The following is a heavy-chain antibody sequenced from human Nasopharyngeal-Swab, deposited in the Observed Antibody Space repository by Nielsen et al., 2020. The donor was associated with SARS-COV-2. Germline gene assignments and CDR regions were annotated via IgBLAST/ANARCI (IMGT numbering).Heavy chain of an antibody. CDR1: GFSLSTSGMR. CDR3: ARVDVDTSMTH. J-gene: IGHJ4*02. V-gene: IGHV2-70*04. D-gene: IGHD5-18*01. CDR2: IDWDDDK. Sequence: SGPTLVKPTQTLTLTCTFSGFSLSTSGMRVSWIRQPPGEALEWLARIDWDDDKFYSTSLKTRLTISKDTSKNRVVLTMTNMDPVDTATYYCARVDVDTSMTHWGQGTLVTVSS.